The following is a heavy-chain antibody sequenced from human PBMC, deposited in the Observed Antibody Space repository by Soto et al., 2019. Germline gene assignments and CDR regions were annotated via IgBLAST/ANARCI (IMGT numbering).Heavy chain of an antibody. Sequence: QVQLVQSGAEVKKPGSSVKVSCKASGGTFSSYAISWVRQAPGQGLEWMGGIIPIFGTANYAQKFQGRVTIPADESTSTAYMELSSLRSEDTAVYYCARDEGNIVLMVRSRRPQYGMDVWGQGTTVTVSS. CDR2: IIPIFGTA. CDR3: ARDEGNIVLMVRSRRPQYGMDV. J-gene: IGHJ6*02. D-gene: IGHD2-8*01. CDR1: GGTFSSYA. V-gene: IGHV1-69*01.